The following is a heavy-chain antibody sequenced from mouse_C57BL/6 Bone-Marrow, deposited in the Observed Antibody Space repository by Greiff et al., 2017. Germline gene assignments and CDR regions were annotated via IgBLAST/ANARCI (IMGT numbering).Heavy chain of an antibody. CDR3: ARGGGTSFYWYFDV. J-gene: IGHJ1*03. CDR2: IHPNSGST. D-gene: IGHD4-1*01. Sequence: QVQLQQPGAELVKPGASVQLSCKASGYTFTSYWMHWVKQRPGQGLEWIGMIHPNSGSTNYNEKFKSKATLTVDKSSSTAYMQLSSLTSADSAVYYCARGGGTSFYWYFDVWGTGTTVTVSS. CDR1: GYTFTSYW. V-gene: IGHV1-64*01.